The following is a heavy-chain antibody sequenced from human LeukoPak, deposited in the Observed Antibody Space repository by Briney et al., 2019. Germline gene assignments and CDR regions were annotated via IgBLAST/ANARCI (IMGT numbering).Heavy chain of an antibody. D-gene: IGHD3-10*01. CDR3: ARGAMARGVIMVPYWD. CDR1: LFSFSMNN. Sequence: GGSLSLSCAAALFSFSMNNIECFRQAPGKGLEWVSSISSSSSYIYYADSVKGRFTISRDNAKNSLYLQMNSLRAEDTAEYYRARGAMARGVIMVPYWDWGQGTLVTVSS. J-gene: IGHJ4*02. CDR2: ISSSSSYI. V-gene: IGHV3-21*01.